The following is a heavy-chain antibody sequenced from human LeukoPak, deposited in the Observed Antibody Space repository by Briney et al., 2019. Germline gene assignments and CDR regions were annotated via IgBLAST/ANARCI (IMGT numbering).Heavy chain of an antibody. CDR3: ARGPSERYQLLYRELDY. J-gene: IGHJ4*02. CDR2: IYYSGST. D-gene: IGHD2-2*02. Sequence: PSETLSLTCTVSGGSISSYYWSWIRQPPGKGLEWIGYIYYSGSTNYNPSLKSRVTISVDTSKNQFSLKLSSVTAADTAVYYCARGPSERYQLLYRELDYWGQGTLVTVSS. CDR1: GGSISSYY. V-gene: IGHV4-59*12.